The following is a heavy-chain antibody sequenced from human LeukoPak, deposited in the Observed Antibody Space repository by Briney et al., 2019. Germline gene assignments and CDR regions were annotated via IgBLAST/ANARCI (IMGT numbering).Heavy chain of an antibody. J-gene: IGHJ3*02. CDR3: ASIFGVVILDAFDI. D-gene: IGHD3-3*02. CDR1: GSTLTDYY. CDR2: INAKSGGT. Sequence: ASVKVSCKTSGSTLTDYYMNWVRQAPGQGLEWMGWINAKSGGTNYAQKFQGRVTMTRDTSISTAYMELSRLRPDDTAVYYCASIFGVVILDAFDIWGQGTMVTVSS. V-gene: IGHV1-2*02.